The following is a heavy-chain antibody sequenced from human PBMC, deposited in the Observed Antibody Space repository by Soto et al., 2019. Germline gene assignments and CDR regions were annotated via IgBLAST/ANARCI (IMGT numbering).Heavy chain of an antibody. CDR3: ARLYCSSTSCLKDYYYYYMDV. D-gene: IGHD2-2*01. CDR2: IYYSGST. J-gene: IGHJ6*03. V-gene: IGHV4-39*01. Sequence: SETLSLTCTVSGGSISSSSYYWGWIRQPPGKGLEWIGSIYYSGSTYYNPSLKSRVTISVDTSKNQFSLKLSSVTAADTAVYYCARLYCSSTSCLKDYYYYYMDVWGKGTTVTVSS. CDR1: GGSISSSSYY.